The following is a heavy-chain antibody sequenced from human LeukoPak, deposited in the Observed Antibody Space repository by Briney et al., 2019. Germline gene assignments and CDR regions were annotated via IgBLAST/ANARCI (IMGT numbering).Heavy chain of an antibody. V-gene: IGHV3-21*01. CDR2: ISSSSSYI. Sequence: GRSLRLSCAASGFTFSSYSMNWVRQAPGKGLEWVSSISSSSSYIYYADSVKGRFTISRDNAKNSLYLQMNSLRAEDTAVYCCAALAAGDYWGQGTLVTVSS. D-gene: IGHD6-25*01. CDR1: GFTFSSYS. J-gene: IGHJ4*02. CDR3: AALAAGDY.